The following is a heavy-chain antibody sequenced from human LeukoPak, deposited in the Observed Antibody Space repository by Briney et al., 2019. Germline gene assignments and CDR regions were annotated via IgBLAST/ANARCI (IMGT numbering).Heavy chain of an antibody. CDR2: IYYSGST. CDR3: ARAAYSGSYHSDY. V-gene: IGHV4-61*01. Sequence: SETLSLTCTVSGGSVNSGSYYWDWIRQPPGKGLEWIGYIYYSGSTNYNPSLKSRVTISVDTSKNQFSLKLSSVTAADTAVYYCARAAYSGSYHSDYWGQGTLVTVSS. J-gene: IGHJ4*02. CDR1: GGSVNSGSYY. D-gene: IGHD1-26*01.